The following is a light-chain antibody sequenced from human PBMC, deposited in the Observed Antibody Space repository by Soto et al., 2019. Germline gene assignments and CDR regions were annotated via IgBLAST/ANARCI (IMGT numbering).Light chain of an antibody. CDR2: GAS. Sequence: ESVLTQSPGTLSLSPGERATLSCRASQSVSSSYLAWYQQKPGQAPRLLIYGASSRATGIPDRFSGSGSGTEFTLTISRMEPEDFAVYYCQQYGSSPPWTFGQGTKVQLK. V-gene: IGKV3-20*01. J-gene: IGKJ1*01. CDR1: QSVSSSY. CDR3: QQYGSSPPWT.